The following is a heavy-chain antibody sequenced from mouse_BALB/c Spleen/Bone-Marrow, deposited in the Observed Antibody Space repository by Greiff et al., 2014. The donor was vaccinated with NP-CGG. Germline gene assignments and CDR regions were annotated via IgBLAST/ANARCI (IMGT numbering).Heavy chain of an antibody. V-gene: IGHV1S135*01. CDR2: IDPYNGGT. J-gene: IGHJ3*01. Sequence: EVKLMESGTELVKPGASVKVSCKASGYAFTSYNMYWVKQSHGKSLEWVGHIDPYNGGTSYNQKFKGKATLTVDKSSSTAYMHLNSLTSEDSAVYYCAREDYGSGFAYWGQGTLVTVSA. CDR1: GYAFTSYN. D-gene: IGHD1-1*01. CDR3: AREDYGSGFAY.